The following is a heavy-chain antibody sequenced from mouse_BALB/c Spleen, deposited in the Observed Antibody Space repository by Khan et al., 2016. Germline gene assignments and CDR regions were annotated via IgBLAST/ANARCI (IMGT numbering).Heavy chain of an antibody. D-gene: IGHD2-4*01. V-gene: IGHV2-6-7*01. CDR1: GFSLTGFS. CDR3: ASYYDYDGRFAY. J-gene: IGHJ3*01. Sequence: VELVESGPGLVAPSQSLSITCTVSGFSLTGFSVNWVRQPPGKALEWLGMIWGDGSTDYNSGLKSRLSFSQDDSKSQVFLKMNSLQTDDTARYFCASYYDYDGRFAYWGQGTLVTVSA. CDR2: IWGDGST.